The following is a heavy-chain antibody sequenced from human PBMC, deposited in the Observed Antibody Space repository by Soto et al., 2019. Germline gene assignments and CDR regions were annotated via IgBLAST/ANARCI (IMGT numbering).Heavy chain of an antibody. V-gene: IGHV3-23*01. CDR3: AKDLHKTLSEADH. CDR2: ISGSGDNI. J-gene: IGHJ4*02. Sequence: EMQLLESGGNLVQPGGSLRLSCAASGFTFDNYAMSWVRQAPGKGLEWVSGISGSGDNIKYADSVKGRFTISRDNSQHTLYLQMNSLRDEDTAVYYCAKDLHKTLSEADHWGQGTLVTVSS. CDR1: GFTFDNYA.